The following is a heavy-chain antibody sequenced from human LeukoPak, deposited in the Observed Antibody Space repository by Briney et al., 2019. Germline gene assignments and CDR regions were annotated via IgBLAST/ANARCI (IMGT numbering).Heavy chain of an antibody. CDR1: GYTFTSYA. V-gene: IGHV1-3*03. CDR3: AREESLGGYDGNFDY. CDR2: INAGNGNT. D-gene: IGHD5-12*01. J-gene: IGHJ4*02. Sequence: ASVKVSCKASGYTFTSYAMHWVRQAPGQRLEWMGWINAGNGNTKYSQEFQGRVTITRDTSASTAYMELSSLRSEDMAVYYCAREESLGGYDGNFDYWGQGTLVTVSS.